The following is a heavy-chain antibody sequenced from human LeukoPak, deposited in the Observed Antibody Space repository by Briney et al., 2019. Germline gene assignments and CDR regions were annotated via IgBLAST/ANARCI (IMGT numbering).Heavy chain of an antibody. CDR1: GYTSTGYY. D-gene: IGHD2-2*01. J-gene: IGHJ4*02. CDR2: INPNSGGT. CDR3: ARVPRPRDPTSSAAHQPFDY. Sequence: ASVKVSCKASGYTSTGYYMHWVRQAPGQGLEWMGWINPNSGGTKYAQKFQDRVTMTRDTSINTAYMELSGLRPDDTAVYYCARVPRPRDPTSSAAHQPFDYWGQGTLVTVSS. V-gene: IGHV1-2*02.